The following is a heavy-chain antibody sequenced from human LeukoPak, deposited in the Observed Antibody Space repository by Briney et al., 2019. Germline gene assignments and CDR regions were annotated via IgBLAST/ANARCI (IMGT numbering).Heavy chain of an antibody. J-gene: IGHJ6*02. CDR2: ILYDGRDK. CDR3: ARVGCTGGSCLAYNYYTMDV. Sequence: GGSLRLSCAASGFTFNTYGMNWVRQAPGKGLEWVAIILYDGRDKYYAESVKGRFTISRDNSKNTLYLQLNSLRAEDTAVYYCARVGCTGGSCLAYNYYTMDVWGQGTTVTV. V-gene: IGHV3-33*01. D-gene: IGHD2-15*01. CDR1: GFTFNTYG.